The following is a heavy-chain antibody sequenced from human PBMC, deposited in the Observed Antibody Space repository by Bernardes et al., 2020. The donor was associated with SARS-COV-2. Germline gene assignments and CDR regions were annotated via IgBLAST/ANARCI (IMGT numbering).Heavy chain of an antibody. CDR3: GRGSSTWYVY. CDR2: INQDGTEK. V-gene: IGHV3-7*01. D-gene: IGHD6-13*01. J-gene: IGHJ4*02. CDR1: GFTFSSHW. Sequence: GGSLRLSCGVSGFTFSSHWMTWVRQAPGKGLQWVANINQDGTEKYYVDSVRGRFTISRDNAKNSLYLQLNTLRAEDTAVYFCGRGSSTWYVYGGQGTVVTVSS.